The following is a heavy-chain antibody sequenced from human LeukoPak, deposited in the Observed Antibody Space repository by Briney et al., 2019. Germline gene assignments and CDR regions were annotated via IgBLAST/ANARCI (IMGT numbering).Heavy chain of an antibody. D-gene: IGHD3-22*01. CDR3: ARDLYYYYDSSGYGSPNDY. V-gene: IGHV3-33*01. CDR2: IWYDGSNK. J-gene: IGHJ4*02. Sequence: PGRSLRLSCAASGFTFSSYGMHWVRQAPGKGLEWVAVIWYDGSNKYNADSVNGRFTISRDKSKNTLYLQMNSLRAEDTAVYYCARDLYYYYDSSGYGSPNDYWGQGTLVTVSS. CDR1: GFTFSSYG.